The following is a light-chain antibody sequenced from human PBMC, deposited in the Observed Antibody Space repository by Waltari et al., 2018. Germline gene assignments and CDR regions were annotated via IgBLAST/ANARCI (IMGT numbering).Light chain of an antibody. Sequence: QLGVPQSPSASASLGASVNLTCILSRGPSTNAVAWHHQQPEKGPRFLMKVNSDGSHSKGDGIPDRFSGSSSGAERYLTISSLQSEDEADYYCQAWGTGIQGVFGGGTKLTVL. V-gene: IGLV4-69*01. CDR3: QAWGTGIQGV. CDR1: RGPSTNA. J-gene: IGLJ3*02. CDR2: VNSDGSH.